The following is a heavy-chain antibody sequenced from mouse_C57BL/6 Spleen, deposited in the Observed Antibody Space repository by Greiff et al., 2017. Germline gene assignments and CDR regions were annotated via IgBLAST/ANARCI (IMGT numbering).Heavy chain of an antibody. V-gene: IGHV7-3*01. CDR1: GFTFTGYY. Sequence: EVKVVESGGGLVQPGGSLSLSCAASGFTFTGYYMSWVRQPPGKALEWLGFIRNRANGYTTEYSASGKGRFTISRDNSQSTLYLHMNALSAEDSATYECARYKARTTGTDYDMDYWGQGTSVTVSS. CDR2: IRNRANGYTT. D-gene: IGHD4-1*02. J-gene: IGHJ4*01. CDR3: ARYKARTTGTDYDMDY.